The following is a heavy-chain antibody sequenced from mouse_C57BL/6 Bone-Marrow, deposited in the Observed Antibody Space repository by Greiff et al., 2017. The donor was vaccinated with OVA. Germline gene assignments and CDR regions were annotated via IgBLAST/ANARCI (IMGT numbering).Heavy chain of an antibody. CDR3: AREGGFPYYYAMDY. V-gene: IGHV1-50*01. CDR2: IDPSDSYT. CDR1: GYTFTSYW. Sequence: QVQLQQPGAELVKPGASVKLSCKASGYTFTSYWMQWVKQRPGQGLEWIGEIDPSDSYTNYNQKFKGKATLTVDTSSSTAYMQLSSLTSEDSAVDYCAREGGFPYYYAMDYWGQGTSVTVSS. J-gene: IGHJ4*01.